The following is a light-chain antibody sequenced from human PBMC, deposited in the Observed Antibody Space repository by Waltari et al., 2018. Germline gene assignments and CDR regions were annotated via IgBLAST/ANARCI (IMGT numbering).Light chain of an antibody. V-gene: IGKV1-5*03. J-gene: IGKJ1*01. Sequence: DIQMTQSPSTLSASVGDRVTITCRASQSISSWLAWYQQKPGKAPKLLLYKASSLESGVPSRFSGSGSGTEFTLTISSLQPDDFATYYCQQYNSYRTFGKGTKVEIK. CDR1: QSISSW. CDR2: KAS. CDR3: QQYNSYRT.